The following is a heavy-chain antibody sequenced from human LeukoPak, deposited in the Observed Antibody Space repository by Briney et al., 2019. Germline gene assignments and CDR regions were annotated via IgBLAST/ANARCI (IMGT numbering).Heavy chain of an antibody. CDR1: GYTFTSYY. V-gene: IGHV1-18*04. J-gene: IGHJ3*02. CDR3: ARALEDLDAFDI. CDR2: ISTYNGNT. Sequence: ASVKVSCKASGYTFTSYYMQWVRQAPGQGLEWMGRISTYNGNTNYAQKVQGRVTMTTDTSTSTAYMELRSLRSDDTAMYYCARALEDLDAFDIWGQGTMVTVSS.